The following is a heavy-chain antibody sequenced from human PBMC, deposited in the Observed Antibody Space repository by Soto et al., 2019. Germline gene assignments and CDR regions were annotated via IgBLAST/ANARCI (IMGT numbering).Heavy chain of an antibody. V-gene: IGHV3-48*01. J-gene: IGHJ4*02. CDR3: TRDLNSRY. CDR2: ISSSGDSI. Sequence: EVQLVESGGGLVQPGGSLRLSCAASGFTFSSHSMNWVRQAPGRGLEWISYISSSGDSIYYEDSVKGRFTISRDEARSSLDLQMNSLRAEDTAVYYCTRDLNSRYWGQGTLVTVSS. D-gene: IGHD5-18*01. CDR1: GFTFSSHS.